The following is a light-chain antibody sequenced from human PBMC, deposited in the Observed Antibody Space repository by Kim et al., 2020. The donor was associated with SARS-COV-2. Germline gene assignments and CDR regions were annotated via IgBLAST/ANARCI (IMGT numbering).Light chain of an antibody. CDR2: QDT. V-gene: IGLV3-1*01. J-gene: IGLJ1*01. CDR3: QAWDNSALYV. CDR1: KLGDRY. Sequence: VSPGQPASITCSGDKLGDRYTSWYQQRPGQSPLLVIYQDTKRPSGIPARFSGSTSGNTATLTITGAQAMDEADYFCQAWDNSALYVFGPGTKVTVL.